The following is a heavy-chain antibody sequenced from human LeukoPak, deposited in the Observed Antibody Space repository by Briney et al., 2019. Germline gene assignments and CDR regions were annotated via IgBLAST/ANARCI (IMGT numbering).Heavy chain of an antibody. CDR1: GFTFSSYA. D-gene: IGHD3-10*01. CDR3: AKASWVSSADAVL. Sequence: GGSLTLSCVASGFTFSSYAMSWVRQAPARGLEWVSSLRGDGETFYADSVKGRFTLSRDDSRNTVFLHLNSLRVEDTALYYCAKASWVSSADAVLWGQGTVVIVS. J-gene: IGHJ4*02. CDR2: LRGDGET. V-gene: IGHV3-23*01.